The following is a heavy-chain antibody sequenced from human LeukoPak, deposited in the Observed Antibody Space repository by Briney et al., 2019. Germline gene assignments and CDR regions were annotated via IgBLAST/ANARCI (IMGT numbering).Heavy chain of an antibody. CDR3: AKDVTTIATDAFDI. CDR1: GFTFSRYC. CDR2: ISSTSPPIM. Sequence: SGGSLRLSCAASGFTFSRYCMNWVRQVPGKGLEWVSYISSTSPPIMYYADSVEGRFTISRDNSKNTLYLQMNSLRAEDTAVYYCAKDVTTIATDAFDIWGQGTMVTVSS. J-gene: IGHJ3*02. D-gene: IGHD6-13*01. V-gene: IGHV3-48*01.